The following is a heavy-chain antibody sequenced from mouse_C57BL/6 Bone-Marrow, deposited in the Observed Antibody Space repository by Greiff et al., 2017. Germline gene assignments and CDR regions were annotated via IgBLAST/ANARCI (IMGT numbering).Heavy chain of an antibody. CDR2: IRNKANGYTT. CDR1: GFTFTDYY. Sequence: EVQGVESGGGLVQPGGSLSLSCAASGFTFTDYYMSWVRQPPGKALEWLGFIRNKANGYTTEYSASVKGRFTISRDNSQSILYLQMNALSAEDSATYYCARYHGDYAMNYWGQGTSVTVSS. CDR3: ARYHGDYAMNY. V-gene: IGHV7-3*01. J-gene: IGHJ4*01.